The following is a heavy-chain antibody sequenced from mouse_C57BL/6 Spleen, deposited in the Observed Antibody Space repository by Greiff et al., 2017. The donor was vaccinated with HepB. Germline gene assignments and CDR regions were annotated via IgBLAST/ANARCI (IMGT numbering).Heavy chain of an antibody. CDR3: TPHNYGSSFDV. J-gene: IGHJ1*03. CDR2: IDPETGGT. Sequence: VQLQQSGAELVRPGASVTLSCKASGYTFTDYEMHWVKQTPVHGLEWIGAIDPETGGTAYNQKFKGKAILTADKSSSTAYMELRSLTSEDSAVYYCTPHNYGSSFDVWGTGTTVTVSS. CDR1: GYTFTDYE. V-gene: IGHV1-15*01. D-gene: IGHD1-1*01.